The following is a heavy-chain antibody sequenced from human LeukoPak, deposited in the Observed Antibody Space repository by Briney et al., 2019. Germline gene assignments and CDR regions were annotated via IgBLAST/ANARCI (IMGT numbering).Heavy chain of an antibody. CDR1: GDSISGYY. CDR3: ARGGASSEWFDP. Sequence: PPETLSLTCTVSGDSISGYYWSWIRQPPGKGLEWIAFIHSSGTTNYNPSLKSRVSISVDTSNNQFSLNVNSVTAADTAVYYCARGGASSEWFDPWGQGTLVTVSS. V-gene: IGHV4-59*01. D-gene: IGHD6-25*01. CDR2: IHSSGTT. J-gene: IGHJ5*02.